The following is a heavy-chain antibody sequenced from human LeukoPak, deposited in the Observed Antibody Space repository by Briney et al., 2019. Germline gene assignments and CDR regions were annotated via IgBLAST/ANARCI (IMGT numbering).Heavy chain of an antibody. CDR2: IIPILGIA. J-gene: IGHJ4*02. V-gene: IGHV1-69*02. Sequence: AASVKVSCKASGGTFSSYTISWVRQAPGQGLEWMGRIIPILGIANYAQKFQGRVTITADKSTSTAYMELSSLRAEDTAVYYCARASARYSYGALEYWGQGTLVTVSS. CDR1: GGTFSSYT. CDR3: ARASARYSYGALEY. D-gene: IGHD5-18*01.